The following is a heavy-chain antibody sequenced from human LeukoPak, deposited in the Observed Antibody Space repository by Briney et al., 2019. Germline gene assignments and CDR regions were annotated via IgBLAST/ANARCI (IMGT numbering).Heavy chain of an antibody. CDR2: IYYSGRT. J-gene: IGHJ1*01. D-gene: IGHD3-22*01. V-gene: IGHV4-39*01. CDR1: GDSVSRSDSY. Sequence: SETLSLTCSVSGDSVSRSDSYWDWIRQPPGKGLEWIGTIYYSGRTYYSPSLKSRVTMSVDQSNNQFSLTLRPVTAADTAVYYCARRRYYDGSGYLEWGQGTLLSVSS. CDR3: ARRRYYDGSGYLE.